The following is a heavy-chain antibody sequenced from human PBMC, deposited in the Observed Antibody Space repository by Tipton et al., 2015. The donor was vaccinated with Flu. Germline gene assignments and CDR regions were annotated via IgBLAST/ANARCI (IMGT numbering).Heavy chain of an antibody. CDR3: ARLTTRTYCPDY. J-gene: IGHJ4*02. V-gene: IGHV4-38-2*01. D-gene: IGHD1-26*01. Sequence: TLSLTCAVSGYSINSGYFWGWIRQPPGKGLEWIGSKYHSGTTYYNPSLKSRVTISADTSKNQFSLKLSSVTAAYTAVYYCARLTTRTYCPDYWGQGTLVTVSS. CDR1: GYSINSGYF. CDR2: KYHSGTT.